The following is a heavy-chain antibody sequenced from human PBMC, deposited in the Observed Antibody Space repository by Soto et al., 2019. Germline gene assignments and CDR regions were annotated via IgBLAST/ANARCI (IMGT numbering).Heavy chain of an antibody. Sequence: EVQLVESGGGLVQPGRSLRLSCAASGFTFDDYAMHWVRQAPGKGLEWVSGISWNSGSIGYADSVKGRFTISRDSAKNSLYLQMNSLRAEDTALYYCAKASLGGYYYDSSGYPDYWGQGTLVTVSS. CDR2: ISWNSGSI. V-gene: IGHV3-9*01. J-gene: IGHJ4*02. CDR1: GFTFDDYA. CDR3: AKASLGGYYYDSSGYPDY. D-gene: IGHD3-22*01.